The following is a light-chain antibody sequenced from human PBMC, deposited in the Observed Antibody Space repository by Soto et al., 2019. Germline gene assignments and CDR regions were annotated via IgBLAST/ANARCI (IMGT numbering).Light chain of an antibody. CDR2: AAS. V-gene: IGKV1-39*01. CDR1: DSIDRY. CDR3: QRTYNAPFT. J-gene: IGKJ3*01. Sequence: DIQMTQSPSSLSAFVGDTVTISCRATDSIDRYLNWYQQKPGQAPMVLITAASTLQSVVPSRFSGSGSGTDFTLTINNLQPEDVATYYCQRTYNAPFTFGPGTKVAI.